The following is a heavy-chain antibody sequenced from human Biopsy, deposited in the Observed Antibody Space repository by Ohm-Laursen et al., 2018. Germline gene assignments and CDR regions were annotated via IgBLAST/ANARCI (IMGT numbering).Heavy chain of an antibody. Sequence: ASVKVSCKASGGTFINYAISWVRQAPGQGLEWMGGIIPMFCTANYAQMFQGRVTISADESTSTSYMELSSLTTEDTAIYYCARGPHSGSHSCFDYWGRGTLVTVSS. D-gene: IGHD1-26*01. CDR3: ARGPHSGSHSCFDY. CDR1: GGTFINYA. CDR2: IIPMFCTA. J-gene: IGHJ4*02. V-gene: IGHV1-69*13.